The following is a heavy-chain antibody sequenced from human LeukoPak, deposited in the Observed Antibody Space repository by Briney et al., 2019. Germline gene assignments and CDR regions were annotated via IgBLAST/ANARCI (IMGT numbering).Heavy chain of an antibody. CDR1: GGSFSGYY. CDR3: ARGDYYYGMDV. V-gene: IGHV4-34*01. CDR2: INHSGST. Sequence: SETLSLTCAVYGGSFSGYYWSWIRQPPGNGLEWIGEINHSGSTNYNPSLKSRVTISVDTSKNQFSLKLSSVTAADTAVYYCARGDYYYGMDVWGQGTTVTVSS. J-gene: IGHJ6*02.